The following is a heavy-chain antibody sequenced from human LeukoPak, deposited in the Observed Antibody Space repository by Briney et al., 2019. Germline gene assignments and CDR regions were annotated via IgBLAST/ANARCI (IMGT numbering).Heavy chain of an antibody. D-gene: IGHD6-13*01. V-gene: IGHV1-46*01. CDR3: ARALLSSPRRGPLDY. Sequence: ASVKVSCKASGSTFTTYYMPWGRQAPGQGLGWRGIINPSSGSTSYAQKFQGRVTMTRDMSTSTVYMELSSLRSEDTAVYYCARALLSSPRRGPLDYWGQGTLVTVSS. J-gene: IGHJ4*02. CDR1: GSTFTTYY. CDR2: INPSSGST.